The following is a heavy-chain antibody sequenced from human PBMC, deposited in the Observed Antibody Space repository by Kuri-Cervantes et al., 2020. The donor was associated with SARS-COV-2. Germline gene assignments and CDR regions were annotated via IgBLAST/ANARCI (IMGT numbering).Heavy chain of an antibody. D-gene: IGHD4-17*01. CDR1: GFTFSDYE. J-gene: IGHJ4*02. CDR2: INSDGSST. V-gene: IGHV3-23*01. Sequence: GESLKISCAASGFTFSDYEMSWVRQTPGKGLVWVSRINSDGSSTSYADSVKGRFTISRDNSKNTLYLQMNSLRAEDTAVYYCAKGWDYGDSLFDYWGQGTLVTVSS. CDR3: AKGWDYGDSLFDY.